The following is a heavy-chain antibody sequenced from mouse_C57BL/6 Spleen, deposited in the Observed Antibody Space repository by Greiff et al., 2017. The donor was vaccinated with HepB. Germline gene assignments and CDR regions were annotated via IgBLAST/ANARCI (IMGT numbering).Heavy chain of an antibody. CDR3: ARSYGSSLYWYFDV. V-gene: IGHV1-26*01. CDR2: INPNNGGT. Sequence: EVQLQQSGPELVKPGASVKISCKASGYTFTDYYMNWVKQSHGKSLEWIGDINPNNGGTSYNQKFKGKATLTVDKSSSTAYMELRSLTSEDSAVYYCARSYGSSLYWYFDVGGTGTTVTVSS. J-gene: IGHJ1*03. D-gene: IGHD1-1*01. CDR1: GYTFTDYY.